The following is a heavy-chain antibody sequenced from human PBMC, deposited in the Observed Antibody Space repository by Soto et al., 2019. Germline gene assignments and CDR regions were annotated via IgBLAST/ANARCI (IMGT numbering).Heavy chain of an antibody. Sequence: QVQLQESGPGLVKPSQTLSLTCNVSGDSISSGNYYWSWIRQPPGQGLEWIGHIYHTGSTYYNPSLTSRVSISMDKSENQFSLKLSSVTAADTAVYWYVALTGVRGVLGVLDCWSQGTLVTVSS. D-gene: IGHD3-16*02. CDR1: GDSISSGNYY. CDR2: IYHTGST. J-gene: IGHJ4*02. CDR3: VALTGVRGVLGVLDC. V-gene: IGHV4-30-4*01.